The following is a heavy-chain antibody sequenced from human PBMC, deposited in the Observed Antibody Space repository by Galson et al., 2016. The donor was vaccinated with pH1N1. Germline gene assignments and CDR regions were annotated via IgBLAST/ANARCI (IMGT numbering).Heavy chain of an antibody. CDR2: INTGNGNT. Sequence: SVKVSCKASGYTFTYYAVHWVRQAPGQRLEWMGWINTGNGNTKYSQKFQGRVTITRDTSASTASMELSSLAPEDTAVYYCARRVGRTFDYWGQGTLVTVSS. CDR1: GYTFTYYA. D-gene: IGHD1-7*01. CDR3: ARRVGRTFDY. J-gene: IGHJ4*02. V-gene: IGHV1-3*04.